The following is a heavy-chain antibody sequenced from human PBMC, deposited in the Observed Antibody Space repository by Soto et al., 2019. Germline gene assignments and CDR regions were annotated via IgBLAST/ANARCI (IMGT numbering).Heavy chain of an antibody. V-gene: IGHV3-11*01. D-gene: IGHD5-12*01. J-gene: IGHJ6*02. CDR3: AARDGYSYYYGMGV. CDR1: GFTFSDYY. Sequence: GGSLRLSCAASGFTFSDYYMSWIRQAPGKGLEWVSYISSSGSTIYYADSVKGRFTISRDNAKNSLYLQMNSLRAEDTAVYYCAARDGYSYYYGMGVWGQGTTVTVYS. CDR2: ISSSGSTI.